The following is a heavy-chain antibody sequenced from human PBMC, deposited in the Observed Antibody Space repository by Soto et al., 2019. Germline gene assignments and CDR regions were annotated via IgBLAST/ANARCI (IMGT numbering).Heavy chain of an antibody. D-gene: IGHD2-15*01. J-gene: IGHJ4*01. V-gene: IGHV5-51*01. CDR2: IYPGDSDT. Sequence: LKISFKVSGYSFTSYWIGWVRQMPGKGLEWMGIIYPGDSDTRYSPSFQGQVTISADKSISTAYLQWSSLKASDTAMYYCARLAPDIVVVVAATPPLLDYWGPGTLGTVSS. CDR3: ARLAPDIVVVVAATPPLLDY. CDR1: GYSFTSYW.